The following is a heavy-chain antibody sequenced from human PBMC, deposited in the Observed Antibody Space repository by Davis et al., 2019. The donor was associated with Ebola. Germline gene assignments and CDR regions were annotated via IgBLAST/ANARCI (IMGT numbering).Heavy chain of an antibody. D-gene: IGHD6-13*01. Sequence: MPSETLSLTCTVPGGSISGDYWSWIRQPPGKGLEWIGYIHDSRSTNYNPSLKSRLTISVDTSKNQFSLKLSSVTAADTAVYYCARGSSRLHSSSWYRYWGQGTLVTVSS. CDR1: GGSISGDY. CDR3: ARGSSRLHSSSWYRY. J-gene: IGHJ4*02. CDR2: IHDSRST. V-gene: IGHV4-59*12.